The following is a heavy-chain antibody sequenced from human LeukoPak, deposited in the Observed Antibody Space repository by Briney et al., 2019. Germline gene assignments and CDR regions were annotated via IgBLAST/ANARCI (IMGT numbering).Heavy chain of an antibody. Sequence: GGSLRLSCAASGFTFSNSAMNWVRQAPGKGLEWVSRISGSGGSTYYTDSVKGRFTISRDNSKNTLYLHMNSLRAEDTAVYYCAKDCAYAQHAFGGRGHVVTVTVSS. CDR2: ISGSGGST. V-gene: IGHV3-23*01. CDR3: AKDCAYAQHAFGG. D-gene: IGHD3-16*01. J-gene: IGHJ6*02. CDR1: GFTFSNSA.